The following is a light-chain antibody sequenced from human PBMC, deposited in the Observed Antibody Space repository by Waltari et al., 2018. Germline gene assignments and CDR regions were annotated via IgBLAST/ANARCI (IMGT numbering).Light chain of an antibody. J-gene: IGKJ2*01. CDR2: AAS. V-gene: IGKV3-20*01. CDR3: QQYSSSVMYT. Sequence: EFVLTQSPDTLSLSPGGRATLSCRASQSLSRSRLAWYQQKPGQAPRLRIYAASSRATGIPDRFSGSGSGTDFSLTISRVEPEYVAVYYCQQYSSSVMYTFGQGTKLEIQ. CDR1: QSLSRSR.